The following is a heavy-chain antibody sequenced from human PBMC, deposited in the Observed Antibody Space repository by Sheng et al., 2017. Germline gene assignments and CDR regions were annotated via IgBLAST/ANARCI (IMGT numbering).Heavy chain of an antibody. CDR1: GFSFRSYE. D-gene: IGHD6-25*01. V-gene: IGHV3-48*03. CDR2: ISTSGSTI. CDR3: ARDFGGSGWHPYYFDY. Sequence: EVQLVESGGGMVQPGGSLRLSCAASGFSFRSYEMNWVRQAPGKGLEWVSYISTSGSTIYYADSMKGRFTISRDNAKNSLYLQMNSLRAEDTAVYYCARDFGGSGWHPYYFDYWGQGALVTVYS. J-gene: IGHJ4*02.